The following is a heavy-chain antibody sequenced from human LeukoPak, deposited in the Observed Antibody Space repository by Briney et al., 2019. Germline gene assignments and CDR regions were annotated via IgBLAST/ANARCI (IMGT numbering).Heavy chain of an antibody. J-gene: IGHJ4*02. Sequence: ASVNVSCKASGGTFSSYAISWVRQAPGQGLEWMGGIIPIFGTANYAQKFQGRVTITADESTSTAYMELSSLRSEDTAVYYCARDLAVAGTDYWGQGTLVTVSS. CDR1: GGTFSSYA. D-gene: IGHD6-19*01. CDR3: ARDLAVAGTDY. V-gene: IGHV1-69*13. CDR2: IIPIFGTA.